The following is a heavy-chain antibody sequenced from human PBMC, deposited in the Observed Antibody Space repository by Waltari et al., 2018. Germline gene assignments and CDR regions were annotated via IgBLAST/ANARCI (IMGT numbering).Heavy chain of an antibody. CDR1: GFTFSSYA. V-gene: IGHV3-23*03. CDR3: AKKAHDHGDWFDP. Sequence: EVQLLESGGGLVQPGGSLRLSCAASGFTFSSYAMSWVRQAPGKGLEWVSVIYSGGSSTYYADSVKGRFTISRDNSKNPLYLQMNSLRAEDTAVYYCAKKAHDHGDWFDPWGQGTLVTVSS. D-gene: IGHD3-16*01. J-gene: IGHJ5*02. CDR2: IYSGGSST.